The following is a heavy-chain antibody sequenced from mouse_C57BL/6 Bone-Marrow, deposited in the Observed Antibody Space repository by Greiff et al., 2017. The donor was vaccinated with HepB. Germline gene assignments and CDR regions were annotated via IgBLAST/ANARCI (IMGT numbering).Heavy chain of an antibody. CDR3: ARSGSSYEGAWFAY. CDR2: ISSGSSTI. V-gene: IGHV5-17*01. J-gene: IGHJ3*01. CDR1: GFTFSDYG. Sequence: EVKVEESGGGLVKPGGSLKLSCAASGFTFSDYGMHWVRQAPEKGLEWVAYISSGSSTIYYADTVKGRFTISRDNAKNTLFLQMTSLRSEDTAMYYCARSGSSYEGAWFAYWGQGTLVTVSA. D-gene: IGHD1-1*01.